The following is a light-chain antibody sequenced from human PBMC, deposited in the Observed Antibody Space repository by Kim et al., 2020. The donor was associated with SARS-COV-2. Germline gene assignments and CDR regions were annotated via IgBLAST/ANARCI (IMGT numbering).Light chain of an antibody. V-gene: IGKV3-11*01. Sequence: EIVLTQSPATLSLSPGERATLSCRPSQYIDNWLAWYQQKPGQVPRLLIYDASNRATGIPARFSGSGSGTDFTLTISSLEPEDFAVYYCQHRRTWPLTFGQGTKLEIK. CDR3: QHRRTWPLT. CDR1: QYIDNW. CDR2: DAS. J-gene: IGKJ2*01.